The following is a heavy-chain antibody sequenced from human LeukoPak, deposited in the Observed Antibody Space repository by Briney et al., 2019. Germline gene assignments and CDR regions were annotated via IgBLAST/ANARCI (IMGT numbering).Heavy chain of an antibody. CDR1: GFTFRRYW. Sequence: PGGSMRLSCVASGFTFRRYWMSWVRQAPGKGLEWVANIKQDGDLKYYVDSVEGRFTISRDNAKNSLYLQMNSLNTEDTAVYYCARFAKGYGSGDIDYWGQGTLVTVSS. D-gene: IGHD3-10*01. J-gene: IGHJ4*02. V-gene: IGHV3-7*01. CDR3: ARFAKGYGSGDIDY. CDR2: IKQDGDLK.